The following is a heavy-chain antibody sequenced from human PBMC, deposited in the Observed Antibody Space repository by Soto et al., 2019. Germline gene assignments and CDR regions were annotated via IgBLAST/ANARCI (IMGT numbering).Heavy chain of an antibody. Sequence: PGESLKISCKGSGYSFTNFWIVWVRQMPGKGLEWMGIIYPGDSDTRYSPSFQGQVTISADKSISTAYLQWSSLEASDTAMYYCARKTAGRGYSTGWRYGMDVWGQGTTVTVSS. CDR1: GYSFTNFW. D-gene: IGHD6-19*01. CDR3: ARKTAGRGYSTGWRYGMDV. J-gene: IGHJ6*02. V-gene: IGHV5-51*01. CDR2: IYPGDSDT.